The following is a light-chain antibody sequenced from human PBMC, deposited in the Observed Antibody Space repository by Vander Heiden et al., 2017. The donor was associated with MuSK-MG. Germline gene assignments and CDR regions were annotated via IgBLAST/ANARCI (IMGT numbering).Light chain of an antibody. Sequence: DIQMTQSPSSLSASVGDRVTITCRASQSISSYLNWYQQKPGKAPKLLIYAASSLQSGVPARFSGSGSGTDFTLTISSLKPEDFATYYCQQSYRNPVTFGQGTKVDIK. CDR2: AAS. CDR1: QSISSY. J-gene: IGKJ1*01. V-gene: IGKV1-39*01. CDR3: QQSYRNPVT.